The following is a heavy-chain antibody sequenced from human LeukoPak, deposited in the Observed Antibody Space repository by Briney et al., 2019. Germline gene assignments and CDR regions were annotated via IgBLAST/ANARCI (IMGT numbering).Heavy chain of an antibody. V-gene: IGHV3-33*06. J-gene: IGHJ4*02. CDR2: IWYDGTSK. CDR3: AKRRVGYDY. D-gene: IGHD6-25*01. Sequence: GGSLRLSCAASGFSLSAYGVHWVRQAPGKGLEWVAVIWYDGTSKDYADSVKGRFTFSRDNSKNTLYLQMNSLRAEDTAVYYCAKRRVGYDYWGQGALVTVSS. CDR1: GFSLSAYG.